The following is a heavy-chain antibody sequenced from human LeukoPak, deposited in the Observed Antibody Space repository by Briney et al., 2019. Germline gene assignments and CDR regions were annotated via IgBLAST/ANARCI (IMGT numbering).Heavy chain of an antibody. CDR1: GITLSDQY. J-gene: IGHJ6*04. D-gene: IGHD3-16*01. CDR2: TRSKVNNHTT. Sequence: PGGSLRLSCAASGITLSDQYMEWVRQTPGKGLEWVGRTRSKVNNHTTEYAASVKGRFTISRDDSNNPLYLQMNSLKTEDTAVYYCARMTFGGMDFWGKGTPVTVSS. CDR3: ARMTFGGMDF. V-gene: IGHV3-72*01.